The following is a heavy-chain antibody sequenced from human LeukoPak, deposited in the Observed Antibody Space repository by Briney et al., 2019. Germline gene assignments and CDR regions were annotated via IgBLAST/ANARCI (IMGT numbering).Heavy chain of an antibody. V-gene: IGHV4-4*07. J-gene: IGHJ5*02. D-gene: IGHD4-23*01. CDR1: GASISDSY. CDR2: LYPSVST. Sequence: SETLSLTCTVSGASISDSYWSWIRQPTGKGLEWIGRLYPSVSTGYNASLRSRVAMSVDTSRNEIYLTLNDVTGADTAVYYCARSDCYGGNCYTFRFDRWGQGIEVLVSS. CDR3: ARSDCYGGNCYTFRFDR.